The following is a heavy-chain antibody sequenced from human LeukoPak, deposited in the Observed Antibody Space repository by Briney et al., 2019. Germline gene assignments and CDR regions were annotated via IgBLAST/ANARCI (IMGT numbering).Heavy chain of an antibody. CDR2: IKQDGSEK. J-gene: IGHJ4*02. Sequence: GGSLRLSCAASGFTFSNYWMSWVRQAPGKGREGVANIKQDGSEKYYADSLKGRFTISRDNAKNSLYLQMNSLRAEDRAVYYCASGQGLGYWGQGTLVTVSS. V-gene: IGHV3-7*03. CDR3: ASGQGLGY. CDR1: GFTFSNYW. D-gene: IGHD6-19*01.